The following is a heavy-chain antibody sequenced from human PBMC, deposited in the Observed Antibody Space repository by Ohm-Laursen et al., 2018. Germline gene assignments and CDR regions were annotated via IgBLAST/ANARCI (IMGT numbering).Heavy chain of an antibody. V-gene: IGHV3-23*01. J-gene: IGHJ4*02. CDR3: ARGPKDSSGYYFGRSN. D-gene: IGHD3-22*01. Sequence: SLRLSCAASGFTFSSYVMSWVRQAPGKGLEWVSAISGTGDSTYYADSVKGRFTISRDNSKNTLYLQMDTLTAEDTAVYYCARGPKDSSGYYFGRSNWGQGTLVTVSS. CDR1: GFTFSSYV. CDR2: ISGTGDST.